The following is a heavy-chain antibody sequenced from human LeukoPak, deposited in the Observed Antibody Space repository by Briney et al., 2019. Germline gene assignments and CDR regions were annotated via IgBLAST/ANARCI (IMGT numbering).Heavy chain of an antibody. Sequence: PGGSLRLSCAASGFTFSSHWMSWVRQAPGTGLEWGANIKQDGSEKYYVDSVKGRFTISRDNAKNSLYLQMNSLRAEDRAVYYCPRDSVDYFDYWGQGTLVTVSS. V-gene: IGHV3-7*01. CDR1: GFTFSSHW. CDR2: IKQDGSEK. D-gene: IGHD4-23*01. J-gene: IGHJ4*02. CDR3: PRDSVDYFDY.